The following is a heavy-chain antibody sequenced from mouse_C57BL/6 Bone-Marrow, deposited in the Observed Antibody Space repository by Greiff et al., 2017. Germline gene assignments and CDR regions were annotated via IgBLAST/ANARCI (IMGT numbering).Heavy chain of an antibody. CDR1: GFTFSSYA. D-gene: IGHD2-2*01. CDR3: TRRGYGRGDY. V-gene: IGHV5-9-1*02. Sequence: VQLKESGEGLVKPGGSLKLSCAASGFTFSSYAMSWVRPTPEKRLECVAYISSGGDYLYYADTVKGRFTISRDNARNTLYLQMSSLKSEDTAMYYCTRRGYGRGDYWGQGTSVTVSS. CDR2: ISSGGDYL. J-gene: IGHJ4*01.